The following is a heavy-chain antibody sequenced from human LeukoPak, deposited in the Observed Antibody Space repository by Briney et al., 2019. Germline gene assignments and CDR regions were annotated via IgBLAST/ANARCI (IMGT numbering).Heavy chain of an antibody. CDR2: IYYSGST. CDR3: AREVLNYYDSSGYTNWFDP. V-gene: IGHV4-31*03. CDR1: GGSISSGGYY. Sequence: SETLSLTCTVSGGSISSGGYYWSWIRQHPGKGLEWIGYIYYSGSTYYNPSLKGRVTISVDTSKNQFSLKLSSVTAADTAVYYCAREVLNYYDSSGYTNWFDPWGQGTLVTVSS. D-gene: IGHD3-22*01. J-gene: IGHJ5*02.